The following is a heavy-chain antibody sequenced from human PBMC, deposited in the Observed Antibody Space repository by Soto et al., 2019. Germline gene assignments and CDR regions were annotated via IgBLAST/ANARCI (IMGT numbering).Heavy chain of an antibody. J-gene: IGHJ4*02. D-gene: IGHD4-17*01. CDR1: GFTFTSYT. CDR2: VSGSGDTT. V-gene: IGHV3-23*01. Sequence: PGGSLRLSCAASGFTFTSYTMSWVRQAPGKGLEWVSTVSGSGDTTYYADSVKGRFTISRDNSKNTLYLQMNGLRAEDTAVYYCAKGSFRDYRYFDYWGQGALVTVSS. CDR3: AKGSFRDYRYFDY.